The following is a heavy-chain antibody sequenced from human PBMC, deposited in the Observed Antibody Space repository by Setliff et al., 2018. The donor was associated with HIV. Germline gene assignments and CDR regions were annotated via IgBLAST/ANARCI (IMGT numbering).Heavy chain of an antibody. CDR1: GYTFTDHY. CDR3: ARDPAPSSSASYFQH. CDR2: FTPFNDNT. V-gene: IGHV1-45*02. D-gene: IGHD6-6*01. Sequence: SVMVSCKASGYTFTDHYLHWVRQAPGQALEWMGWFTPFNDNTNYAQKYRGRISITRDRSMSTAYMELSSLRSEDTAVYYCARDPAPSSSASYFQHWGQGTPVTVSS. J-gene: IGHJ1*01.